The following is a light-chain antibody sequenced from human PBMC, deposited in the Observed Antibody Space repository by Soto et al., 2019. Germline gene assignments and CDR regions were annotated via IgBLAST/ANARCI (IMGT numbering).Light chain of an antibody. CDR1: QSVSSY. V-gene: IGKV3-11*01. CDR2: DAS. J-gene: IGKJ4*01. Sequence: EIVLTQSPATLSLSPGERATLSCRASQSVSSYLAWYQQKPGQAPRLLIYDASNRATGIPARFSGSGSVTDFTLTISSLEPEAFAVYYCQQRSNWLTFGGGNKVEIK. CDR3: QQRSNWLT.